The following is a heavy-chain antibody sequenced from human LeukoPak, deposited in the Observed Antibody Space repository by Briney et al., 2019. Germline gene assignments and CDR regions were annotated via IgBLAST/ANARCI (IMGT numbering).Heavy chain of an antibody. CDR2: VSAYNGNT. CDR1: GYTFTSYG. J-gene: IGHJ4*02. CDR3: ARGGISVVVVVAASGFDY. D-gene: IGHD2-15*01. V-gene: IGHV1-18*01. Sequence: ASVKVSCKASGYTFTSYGISWVRQAPGQGLEWMGWVSAYNGNTNYAQKLQGRVTMTTDTSTSTAYMELRSLRSDDTAVYYCARGGISVVVVVAASGFDYWGQGTLVTVSS.